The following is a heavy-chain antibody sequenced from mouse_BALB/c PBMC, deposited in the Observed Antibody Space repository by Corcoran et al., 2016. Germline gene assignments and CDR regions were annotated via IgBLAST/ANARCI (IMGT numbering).Heavy chain of an antibody. D-gene: IGHD4-1*01. Sequence: EVQLQQSGAELVKPGASVKLCCTAAGFNIKDTYMHGVKQRPEKGLEWIGRIDPANGNTKYDPKFQGKATITADTSSNTAYLQLSSLTSEDTAVYYCANWYWYFDVWGAGTTVTVSS. CDR1: GFNIKDTY. V-gene: IGHV14-3*02. CDR2: IDPANGNT. CDR3: ANWYWYFDV. J-gene: IGHJ1*01.